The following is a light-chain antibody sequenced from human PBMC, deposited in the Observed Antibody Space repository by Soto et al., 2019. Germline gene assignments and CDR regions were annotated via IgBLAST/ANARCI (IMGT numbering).Light chain of an antibody. V-gene: IGKV3-11*01. CDR3: KQRSNWPPRLL. CDR1: QSVSSY. Sequence: EIVLTQSPATLSLSPGERATLSCRASQSVSSYLAWYQQKPGQAPRLLIYDASNRATGIPARFSGSGSGTAFPPTISTLEPEVFAVYYCKQRSNWPPRLLFGGGTKGEIK. CDR2: DAS. J-gene: IGKJ4*01.